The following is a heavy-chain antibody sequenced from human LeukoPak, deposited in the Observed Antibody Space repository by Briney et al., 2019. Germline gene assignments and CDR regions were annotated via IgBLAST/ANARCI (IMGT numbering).Heavy chain of an antibody. CDR3: AMTTVTPGRSSFDI. Sequence: SETLSLTFAVSGWSFSGYYWSWIRQPPGKGLEWIGEINHSGSADYNPSLKSRVTISVDTSKNHFSLKLSSVTAADKAVYYCAMTTVTPGRSSFDIWAQGTMVTVSS. CDR2: INHSGSA. CDR1: GWSFSGYY. D-gene: IGHD4-17*01. J-gene: IGHJ3*02. V-gene: IGHV4-34*01.